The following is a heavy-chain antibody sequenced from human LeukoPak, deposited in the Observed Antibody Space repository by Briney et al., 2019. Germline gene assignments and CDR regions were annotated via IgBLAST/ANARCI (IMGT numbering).Heavy chain of an antibody. J-gene: IGHJ4*02. D-gene: IGHD3-16*01. CDR1: VDSVSSTSAA. V-gene: IGHV6-1*01. CDR3: ARGGKIRGLDY. CDR2: TYYRSKWYN. Sequence: SQTLSLTCAISVDSVSSTSAAWNSIRQSPSRGLEWLGRTYYRSKWYNDYAVSVKSRITINPDTSKNQFSLQLNSVTPEDTAVYYCARGGKIRGLDYWGQGTLVTVSS.